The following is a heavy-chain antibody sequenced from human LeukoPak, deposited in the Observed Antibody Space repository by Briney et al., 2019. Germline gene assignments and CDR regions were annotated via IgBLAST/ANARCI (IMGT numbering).Heavy chain of an antibody. Sequence: SMKVSCKASGDSFSSSVFSWVRQVPGQGLEWMGGIIPIFGTANYAQKLQGRVTITADMSATTVYLEVSSLRSDDTAVYFCARAPSMVRGVPNWFDPWGQGTLITVSS. J-gene: IGHJ5*02. V-gene: IGHV1-69*06. D-gene: IGHD3-10*01. CDR3: ARAPSMVRGVPNWFDP. CDR2: IIPIFGTA. CDR1: GDSFSSSV.